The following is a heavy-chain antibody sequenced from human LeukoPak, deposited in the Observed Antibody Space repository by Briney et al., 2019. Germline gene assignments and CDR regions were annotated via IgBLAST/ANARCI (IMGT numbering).Heavy chain of an antibody. Sequence: GGSLRLSCAASGFSFSSYAMSWVRQAPGKGLEWVSVISGGGGNTYYADSVKGRFTISRDNSKNTLYLQMNSLRAEDTAVYYCAKDKYSSSSIFDYWGQGTLVTVPS. D-gene: IGHD6-6*01. V-gene: IGHV3-23*01. CDR3: AKDKYSSSSIFDY. CDR1: GFSFSSYA. J-gene: IGHJ4*02. CDR2: ISGGGGNT.